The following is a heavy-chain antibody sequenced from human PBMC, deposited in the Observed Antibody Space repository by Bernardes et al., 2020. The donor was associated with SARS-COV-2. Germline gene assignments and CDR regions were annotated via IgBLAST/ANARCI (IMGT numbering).Heavy chain of an antibody. CDR2: IRKKANSYST. Sequence: GGSLRLSCAASGFTFSDHYMDWVRQAPGKGLEWVARIRKKANSYSTDYAASVKGRFIISRDDSKSSLYLQMTSLKIEDTAVYSCVRAWSAGDAFDIWGKGTMVTVSS. D-gene: IGHD1-1*01. V-gene: IGHV3-72*01. CDR3: VRAWSAGDAFDI. CDR1: GFTFSDHY. J-gene: IGHJ3*02.